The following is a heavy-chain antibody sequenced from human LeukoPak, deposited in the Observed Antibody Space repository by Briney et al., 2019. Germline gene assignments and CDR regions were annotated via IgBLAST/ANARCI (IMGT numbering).Heavy chain of an antibody. CDR3: QSRYLEWLLEY. V-gene: IGHV4-39*01. D-gene: IGHD3-3*01. Sequence: SETLSLTCTVSGGTINSNNYYWGWIRQPPGKGLEWIGSIYSSGSAYYNPSLKSRVTISVDTSKNQFSLRLSSVTAADTAVYYCQSRYLEWLLEYWGQGTLVTVSS. J-gene: IGHJ4*02. CDR2: IYSSGSA. CDR1: GGTINSNNYY.